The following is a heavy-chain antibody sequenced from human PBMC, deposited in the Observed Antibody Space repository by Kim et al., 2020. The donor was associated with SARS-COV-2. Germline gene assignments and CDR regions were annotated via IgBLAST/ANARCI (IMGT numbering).Heavy chain of an antibody. D-gene: IGHD6-13*01. CDR1: GGSISSSSYY. CDR3: ASMVPDAFDI. J-gene: IGHJ3*02. V-gene: IGHV4-39*01. Sequence: SETLSLTCTVSGGSISSSSYYWGWIRQPPGKGLELIGSIYYSGSTYYNPSLKSRVTISVDTSKNQFSLKLSSVTAADTAVYYCASMVPDAFDIWGQGTMVTVSS. CDR2: IYYSGST.